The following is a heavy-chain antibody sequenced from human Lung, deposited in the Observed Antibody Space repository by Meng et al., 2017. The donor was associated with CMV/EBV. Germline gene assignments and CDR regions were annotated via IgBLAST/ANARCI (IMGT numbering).Heavy chain of an antibody. CDR2: INPNSGGT. D-gene: IGHD2-2*01. CDR3: ARGVGYCSSTSCQVWFAP. CDR1: GYTFTGYY. V-gene: IGHV1-2*02. J-gene: IGHJ5*02. Sequence: ASVXVSXKASGYTFTGYYMHWVRQAPGQGLEWMGWINPNSGGTNYAQKFQGRVTMTRDTSISTAYMELSRLRSDDTAVYYCARGVGYCSSTSCQVWFAPWXQGTXVTVSS.